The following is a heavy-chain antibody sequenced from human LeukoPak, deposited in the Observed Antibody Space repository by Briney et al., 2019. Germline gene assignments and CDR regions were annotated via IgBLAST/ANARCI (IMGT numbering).Heavy chain of an antibody. J-gene: IGHJ1*01. CDR3: AKARYYDSSGT. D-gene: IGHD3-22*01. CDR1: GFTFSSYA. CDR2: ISGSGGST. Sequence: GGSLRLSCAASGFTFSSYAMSWVRQAPGKGLEWVSAISGSGGSTYYADSVKGRFTISRDNSKNTLYLQMSSLRAEDTAVYYCAKARYYDSSGTWGQGTLVTVSS. V-gene: IGHV3-23*01.